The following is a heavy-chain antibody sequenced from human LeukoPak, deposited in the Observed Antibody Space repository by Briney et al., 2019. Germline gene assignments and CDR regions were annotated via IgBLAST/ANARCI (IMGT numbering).Heavy chain of an antibody. J-gene: IGHJ3*02. CDR3: GGDIEAFVI. CDR1: GFTVSANY. CDR2: IYSGGST. Sequence: PGGSLTLSCAASGFTVSANYMSWVRQAPAKGLEWVSVIYSGGSTYYEDFVKGRFTISRHDSQNTLDLQMNELGAEDPAGYYCGGDIEAFVIWGQGRVVTDSS. V-gene: IGHV3-53*04.